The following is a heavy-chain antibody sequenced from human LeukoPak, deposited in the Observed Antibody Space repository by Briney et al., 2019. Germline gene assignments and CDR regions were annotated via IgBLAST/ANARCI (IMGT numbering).Heavy chain of an antibody. Sequence: PGRSLRLSCAASGFTFSSYAMHWVRQAPGKGLEWVADISHDGNYKYYADSVKGLFTISRDNSKKTLYLQVNSLKPEDTAVYYCARGGDLGSCSGGTCYSVDYWGQGTVVTVSS. D-gene: IGHD2-15*01. CDR3: ARGGDLGSCSGGTCYSVDY. V-gene: IGHV3-30-3*01. CDR1: GFTFSSYA. CDR2: ISHDGNYK. J-gene: IGHJ4*02.